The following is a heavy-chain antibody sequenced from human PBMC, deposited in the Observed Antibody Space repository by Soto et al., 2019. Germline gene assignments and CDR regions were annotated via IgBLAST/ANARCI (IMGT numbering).Heavy chain of an antibody. J-gene: IGHJ4*02. D-gene: IGHD5-12*01. CDR3: AKVGPDIVVHSGYDSVLDY. CDR1: GFTFSSYA. Sequence: GGSLRLSFAASGFTFSSYAMSWVRQAPGKGLEWVSAISGSGGSTYYADSVKGRFTISRDNSKNTLYLQMNSLRAEDTAVYYCAKVGPDIVVHSGYDSVLDYWGQGTLVTVSS. V-gene: IGHV3-23*01. CDR2: ISGSGGST.